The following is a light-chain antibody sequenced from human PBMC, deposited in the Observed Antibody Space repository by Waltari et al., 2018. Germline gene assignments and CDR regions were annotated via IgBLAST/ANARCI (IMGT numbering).Light chain of an antibody. CDR2: DVG. CDR3: SSYTTSTTLL. V-gene: IGLV2-14*04. CDR1: DAGAYNF. J-gene: IGLJ1*01. Sequence: DAGAYNFVSWYQQQPGKVPKLILYDVGNRPSGISHRFSASKSGNTASMTISGLQEEDEGEYYCSSYTTSTTLLFGTGTRLTVL.